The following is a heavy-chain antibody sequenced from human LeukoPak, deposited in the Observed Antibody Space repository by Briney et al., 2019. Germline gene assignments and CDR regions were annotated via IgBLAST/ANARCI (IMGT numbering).Heavy chain of an antibody. CDR1: GFTFTKYS. CDR2: IKQDGSEK. D-gene: IGHD3-16*01. CDR3: ARINLGAFDI. V-gene: IGHV3-7*01. Sequence: GGSLRLSCAASGFTFTKYSMTWVRQAPGRGLEWVANIKQDGSEKYYVDSVKGRFTISRDTAKNSLYLQMNSLRAEDTAVFYCARINLGAFDIWGQGTMVTVSS. J-gene: IGHJ3*02.